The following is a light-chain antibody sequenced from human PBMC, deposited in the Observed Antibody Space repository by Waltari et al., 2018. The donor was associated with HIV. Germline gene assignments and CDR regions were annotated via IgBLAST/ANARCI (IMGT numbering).Light chain of an antibody. J-gene: IGLJ2*01. CDR3: CSYAGSSTFTV. CDR1: SSDVCAYHY. V-gene: IGLV2-23*02. Sequence: QSALTQPASVSGSPGPSITIPCTGTSSDVCAYHYFSWYQQHPGKAPKLMIYDVSKRPSGVSNRFSGSKSGNTASLTISGLQAEDEADYYCCSYAGSSTFTVFGGGTKLTVL. CDR2: DVS.